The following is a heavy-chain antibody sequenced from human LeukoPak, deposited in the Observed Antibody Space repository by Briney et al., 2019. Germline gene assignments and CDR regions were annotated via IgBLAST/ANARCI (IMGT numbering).Heavy chain of an antibody. CDR2: INHSGST. CDR3: ARDDYWGECTNGVCRSYYYMDV. V-gene: IGHV4-34*01. CDR1: GGSISSYY. J-gene: IGHJ6*03. D-gene: IGHD2-8*01. Sequence: SETLSLTCTVSGGSISSYYWSWIRQPPGKGLEWIGEINHSGSTNYNPSLKSRVTISVDTSNKQFSLRLSSVTAADTAVYYCARDDYWGECTNGVCRSYYYMDVWGKGTTVTVSS.